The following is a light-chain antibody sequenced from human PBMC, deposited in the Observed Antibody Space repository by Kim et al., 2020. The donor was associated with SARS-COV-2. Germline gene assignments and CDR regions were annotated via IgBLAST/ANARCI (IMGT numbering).Light chain of an antibody. J-gene: IGKJ5*01. V-gene: IGKV3-15*01. Sequence: VDPGERATLSCRASQSVSSNLAWYQQKPGQAPRLLIYGASTRATGIPARFSGSGSGTEFTLTISSLQSEDFAVYYCQQYNNWLITFGQGTRLEIK. CDR1: QSVSSN. CDR3: QQYNNWLIT. CDR2: GAS.